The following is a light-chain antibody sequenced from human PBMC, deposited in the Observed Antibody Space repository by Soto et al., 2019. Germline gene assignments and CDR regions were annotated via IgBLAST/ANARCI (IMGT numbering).Light chain of an antibody. CDR1: SSDVGAYSY. CDR2: EVS. CDR3: SSYTSSSPYV. Sequence: QSALTQPASVSGSPGQSITISCTGTSSDVGAYSYVSWYQQHPGKAPKLMIYEVSNRPSGVSTRFSGSKSGNTASLTISGRQAEDEADYYCSSYTSSSPYVFGIGTKVTVL. J-gene: IGLJ1*01. V-gene: IGLV2-14*01.